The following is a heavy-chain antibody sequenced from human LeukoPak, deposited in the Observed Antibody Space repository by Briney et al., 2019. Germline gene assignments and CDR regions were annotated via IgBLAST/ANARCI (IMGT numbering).Heavy chain of an antibody. V-gene: IGHV1-69*01. CDR2: IIPIFGTA. J-gene: IGHJ6*03. CDR1: GGTFSSYA. D-gene: IGHD2-2*01. Sequence: SVKVSCKASGGTFSSYAISLVRQAPGQGLEWMGGIIPIFGTANYAQKFQGRVTITADESTSTAYMELSSLRSEDTAVYYCAGSSTSRLSMDVWGKGTTVTVSS. CDR3: AGSSTSRLSMDV.